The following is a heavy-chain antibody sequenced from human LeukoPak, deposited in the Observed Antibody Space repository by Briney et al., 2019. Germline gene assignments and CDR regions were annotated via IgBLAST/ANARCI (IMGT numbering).Heavy chain of an antibody. Sequence: SETLSLTCAVYGGSFSGYYWSWIRQPPGKGLEWIGEINHSGSTNYNPSLKSRVTISVDTSKNQFSLKLSSVTAADTAVYCCATYDSSGYLGYWGQGTLVTVSS. D-gene: IGHD3-22*01. V-gene: IGHV4-34*01. CDR2: INHSGST. CDR3: ATYDSSGYLGY. CDR1: GGSFSGYY. J-gene: IGHJ4*02.